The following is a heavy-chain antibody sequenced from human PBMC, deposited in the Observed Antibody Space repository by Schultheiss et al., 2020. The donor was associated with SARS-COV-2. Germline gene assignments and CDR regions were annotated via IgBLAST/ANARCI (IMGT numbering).Heavy chain of an antibody. Sequence: SETLSLTCTVSGGSISSGSYYWGWIRQPPGKGLQWIGDVYYGGNTNYNPSVKSRVTISADTSKNQFSLKVTSVTAADTAVYYCARHRAVGVPTTFDSWGQGTLVTDSS. CDR1: GGSISSGSYY. D-gene: IGHD2-15*01. CDR3: ARHRAVGVPTTFDS. CDR2: VYYGGNT. J-gene: IGHJ5*01. V-gene: IGHV4-39*01.